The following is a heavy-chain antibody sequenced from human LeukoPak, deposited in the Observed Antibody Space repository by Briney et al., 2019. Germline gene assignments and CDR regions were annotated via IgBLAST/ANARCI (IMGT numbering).Heavy chain of an antibody. CDR3: GKLGVVVPAARIDY. D-gene: IGHD2-2*01. J-gene: IGHJ4*02. Sequence: AWSLRLFCATSGCTFSNYVMTWCRQAPAKGLQWVSAVSGCSDDTHYTDSLKGRFTISRDNSKNTLYLQMNSLRAADTAVYYCGKLGVVVPAARIDYCGQETLVTDYS. V-gene: IGHV3-23*01. CDR1: GCTFSNYV. CDR2: VSGCSDDT.